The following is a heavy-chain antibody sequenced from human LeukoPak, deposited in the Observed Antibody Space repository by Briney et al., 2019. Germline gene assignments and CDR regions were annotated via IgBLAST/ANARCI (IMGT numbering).Heavy chain of an antibody. CDR3: ARDSGSYSS. CDR2: ISYDGSNK. V-gene: IGHV3-30*03. J-gene: IGHJ5*02. CDR1: GFTFSSYG. D-gene: IGHD1-26*01. Sequence: GRSLRLSCAASGFTFSSYGMHWVRQAPGKGLEWVAVISYDGSNKYYADSVKGRFTISRDNSKNTLYLQMNSLRAEDTAVYYCARDSGSYSSWGQGTLVTVSS.